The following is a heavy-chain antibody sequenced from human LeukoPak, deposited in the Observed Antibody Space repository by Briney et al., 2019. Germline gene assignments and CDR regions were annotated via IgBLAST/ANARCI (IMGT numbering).Heavy chain of an antibody. J-gene: IGHJ4*02. CDR3: AGDRVGHSAIDY. CDR1: GGSISSYY. D-gene: IGHD2-15*01. V-gene: IGHV4-59*01. CDR2: IYYSGST. Sequence: PSETLSLTCTVSGGSISSYYWSWIRQPPGKGLEWIGYIYYSGSTKYSPSLKSRVTISVDTSKNQFSLRLSSVTAADTAVYYCAGDRVGHSAIDYWGQGTLVTVSS.